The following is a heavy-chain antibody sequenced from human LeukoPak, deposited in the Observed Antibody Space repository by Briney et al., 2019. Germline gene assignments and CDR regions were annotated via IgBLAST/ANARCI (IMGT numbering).Heavy chain of an antibody. V-gene: IGHV1-2*02. D-gene: IGHD2-15*01. CDR3: ARDYSIYCSGGSCYSGYFDY. J-gene: IGHJ4*02. CDR1: GYTFTGYY. CDR2: INPNSGGT. Sequence: ASVKVSCKASGYTFTGYYMHWVRQAPGQGLEWMGWINPNSGGTNYAQKFQGRVTMTRDTSISTAYMELSRLRSDDTAVYYCARDYSIYCSGGSCYSGYFDYWGQGTLVTVCS.